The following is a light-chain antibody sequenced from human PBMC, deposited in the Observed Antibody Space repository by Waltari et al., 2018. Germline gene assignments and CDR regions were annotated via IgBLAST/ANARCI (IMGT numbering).Light chain of an antibody. CDR1: QSLQHSNGYNY. Sequence: DILMTQSPVSMPVTSGEAGFISCTSSQSLQHSNGYNYLDWYLQKPGLSPQLLIYFASYRASGVPDRFSGSGSVTDFTLRISRVEAEDVGVYYCMQSLQNSVTFGQGTRLEIK. CDR2: FAS. CDR3: MQSLQNSVT. J-gene: IGKJ5*01. V-gene: IGKV2-28*01.